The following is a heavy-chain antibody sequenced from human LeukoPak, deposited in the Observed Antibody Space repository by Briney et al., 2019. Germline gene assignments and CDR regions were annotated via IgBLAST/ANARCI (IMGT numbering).Heavy chain of an antibody. J-gene: IGHJ1*01. CDR1: GGTFRNSG. D-gene: IGHD3-22*01. V-gene: IGHV1-69*04. Sequence: GASVKVSCKASGGTFRNSGISWVRQAPGQGLEYVGRIIPILDITEYGKTSPGRVTITADTATDTFYMELSGLRSEDTAVYYCAKIHDDSGYYYEYFQFWGQGTLITVSS. CDR2: IIPILDIT. CDR3: AKIHDDSGYYYEYFQF.